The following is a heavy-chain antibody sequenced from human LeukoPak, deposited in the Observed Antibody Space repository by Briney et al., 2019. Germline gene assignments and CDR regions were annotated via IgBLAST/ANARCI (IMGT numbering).Heavy chain of an antibody. V-gene: IGHV4-39*02. D-gene: IGHD3-9*01. CDR2: IFYTGTT. CDR3: AREQGRDYDILTGPR. CDR1: GGSIKSSSYY. J-gene: IGHJ4*02. Sequence: SETLSLTCTVSGGSIKSSSYYWGWIRQPPGKGLEWIGSIFYTGTTYYNPSLKSRVTISVDTSKNQFSLKLSSVTAADTAVYYCAREQGRDYDILTGPRWGQGTLVTVSS.